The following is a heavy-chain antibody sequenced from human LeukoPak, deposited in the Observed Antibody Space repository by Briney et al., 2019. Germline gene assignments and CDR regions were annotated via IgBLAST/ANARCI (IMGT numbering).Heavy chain of an antibody. J-gene: IGHJ3*02. Sequence: PGGSLRLSCAASGFTFSSYSMNWVRQAPGKGLEWVSYISSSSSTIYYADSVKGRFTISRDNAKNSLYLQMNSLRAEDTAVYYCARKGYCSSTSCYGDAFDIWGQGTMVTVSS. CDR3: ARKGYCSSTSCYGDAFDI. V-gene: IGHV3-48*01. D-gene: IGHD2-2*01. CDR1: GFTFSSYS. CDR2: ISSSSSTI.